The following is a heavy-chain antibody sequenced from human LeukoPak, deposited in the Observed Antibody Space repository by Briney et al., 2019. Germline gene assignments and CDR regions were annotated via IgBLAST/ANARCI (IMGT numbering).Heavy chain of an antibody. V-gene: IGHV4-39*07. J-gene: IGHJ4*02. D-gene: IGHD3-16*01. CDR1: GGSISSSSYY. Sequence: SETLSLTCTVSGGSISSSSYYWGWIRQPPGKGLDWIGSIYYSGSTYYNPSLKSRFTISVDTSKNQFSLKLSSVTAADTAVYYCARSTWGSPSPTDYWGQGTLVTVSS. CDR2: IYYSGST. CDR3: ARSTWGSPSPTDY.